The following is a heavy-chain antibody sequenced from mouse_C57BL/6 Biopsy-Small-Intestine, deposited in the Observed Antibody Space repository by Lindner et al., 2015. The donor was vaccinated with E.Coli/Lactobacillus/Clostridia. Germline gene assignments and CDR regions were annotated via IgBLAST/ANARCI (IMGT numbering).Heavy chain of an antibody. CDR3: AKGSGNYAMDS. CDR2: ISSGSSII. D-gene: IGHD1-3*01. Sequence: VQLQESGGGLVKPGGSLKLSCAASGFTFSDYGMHWVRQAPEKGLEWVAYISSGSSIIYFADTVKGRFTISRDNAKNTLFLQMTSLRSEDTAMYYCAKGSGNYAMDSWGQGTSVTVSS. J-gene: IGHJ4*01. CDR1: GFTFSDYG. V-gene: IGHV5-17*01.